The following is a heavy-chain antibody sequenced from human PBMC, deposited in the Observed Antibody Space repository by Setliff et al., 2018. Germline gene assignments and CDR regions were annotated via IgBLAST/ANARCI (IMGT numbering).Heavy chain of an antibody. Sequence: SETLSLTCTVSGGSISSYYWSWIRQPPGKGLEWIGSIYYSGSTYYNPSLKSRVTISVDTSKNQFSLKLSSVTAADTAVYYCARVTGYYDFWSGYYIGSGWFDPWGQGTLVTVSS. CDR2: IYYSGST. V-gene: IGHV4-59*08. CDR1: GGSISSYY. D-gene: IGHD3-3*01. CDR3: ARVTGYYDFWSGYYIGSGWFDP. J-gene: IGHJ5*02.